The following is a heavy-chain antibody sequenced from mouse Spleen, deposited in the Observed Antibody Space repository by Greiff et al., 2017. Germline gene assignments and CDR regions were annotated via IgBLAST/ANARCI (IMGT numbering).Heavy chain of an antibody. CDR1: GYTFTSYW. CDR3: ARYDGYDEAWFAY. J-gene: IGHJ3*01. V-gene: IGHV1-69*01. CDR2: IDPSDSYT. Sequence: QVQLQQPGAELVMPGASVKLSCKASGYTFTSYWMHWVKQRPGQGLEWIGEIDPSDSYTNYNQKFKGKATLTVDKSSSTAYMQLSSLTSEDSAVYYCARYDGYDEAWFAYWGQGTLVTVSA. D-gene: IGHD2-2*01.